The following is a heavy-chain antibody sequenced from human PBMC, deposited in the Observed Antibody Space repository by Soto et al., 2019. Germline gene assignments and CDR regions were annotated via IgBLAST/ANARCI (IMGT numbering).Heavy chain of an antibody. CDR3: ASKAACGGDCYAFDS. Sequence: QVQLVQSGAEVKKPGSSVKISCKASGGTFSSNTTNWVRQAAGQGLEWMGGIIPLFGTPNYPEKFQGRVTITADKSTNTEYMELSGLRSEDTAVYYCASKAACGGDCYAFDSWGQGTLVTVS. V-gene: IGHV1-69*06. J-gene: IGHJ4*02. CDR2: IIPLFGTP. CDR1: GGTFSSNT. D-gene: IGHD2-21*02.